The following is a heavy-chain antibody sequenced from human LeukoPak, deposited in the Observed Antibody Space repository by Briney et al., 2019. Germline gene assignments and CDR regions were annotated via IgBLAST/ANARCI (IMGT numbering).Heavy chain of an antibody. CDR3: ARVTGVYYFDY. D-gene: IGHD1-20*01. V-gene: IGHV3-72*01. J-gene: IGHJ4*02. Sequence: GGSLRLSCAASGFTFSDHYMDWVRQAPGKGLEWVGRTSNKAKSYTTEYAASVKDRFTISRDDSKNSLYLQMNSLKTEDTAVYYCARVTGVYYFDYWGQGTLVTVSS. CDR1: GFTFSDHY. CDR2: TSNKAKSYTT.